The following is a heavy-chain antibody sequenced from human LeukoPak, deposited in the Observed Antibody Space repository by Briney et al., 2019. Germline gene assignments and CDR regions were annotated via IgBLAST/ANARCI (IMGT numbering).Heavy chain of an antibody. D-gene: IGHD6-6*01. CDR2: IYYSGST. Sequence: PSETLSLTCTVSGGSISSYYWSWIRQPPGKGLEWIGYIYYSGSTNYNPSLKSRVTISVDTSKNQFSLKLSSVTAADTAVHYCALGAPGSSSYYYYYGMDVWGQGTTVTVSS. V-gene: IGHV4-59*01. CDR3: ALGAPGSSSYYYYYGMDV. CDR1: GGSISSYY. J-gene: IGHJ6*02.